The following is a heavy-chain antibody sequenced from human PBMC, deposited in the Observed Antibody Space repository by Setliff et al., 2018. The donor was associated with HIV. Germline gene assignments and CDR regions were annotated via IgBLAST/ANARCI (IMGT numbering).Heavy chain of an antibody. V-gene: IGHV4-61*09. D-gene: IGHD6-6*01. CDR2: IHTSGSS. CDR3: ARDLLGSSSLVDY. CDR1: GGSISSGSYY. J-gene: IGHJ4*02. Sequence: SETLSLTCTVSGGSISSGSYYWSWIRQPAGKGLEGIGHIHTSGSSSYNPSLQSRVIISLDTSKNQISLKLNSVTAADTAVYYCARDLLGSSSLVDYWGQGTLVTV.